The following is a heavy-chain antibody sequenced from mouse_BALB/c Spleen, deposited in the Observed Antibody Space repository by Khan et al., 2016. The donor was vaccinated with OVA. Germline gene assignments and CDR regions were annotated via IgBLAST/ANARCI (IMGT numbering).Heavy chain of an antibody. D-gene: IGHD2-1*01. CDR2: ISSGSSTI. CDR3: ARSGGNFHWYFDV. J-gene: IGHJ1*01. V-gene: IGHV5-17*02. CDR1: GFTFSSFG. Sequence: EVELVESGGGLVQPGGSRKLSCVVSGFTFSSFGMHWVRQAPKKGLEWVAYISSGSSTIYYVDTVKGRFTISRDNPKNTLFLQMTSLRSEDTAMXYCARSGGNFHWYFDVWGAGTSVTVSS.